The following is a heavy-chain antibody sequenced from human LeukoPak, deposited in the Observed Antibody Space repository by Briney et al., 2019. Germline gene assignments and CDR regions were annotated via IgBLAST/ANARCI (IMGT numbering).Heavy chain of an antibody. Sequence: GGSQRLSCAASGFTFGSYAMTWVRQAPGRGLEWVSGISGSGAGTYYADSEKGRFTISRDNSKNTLHLQMNGLRAEDTAVYYCAKVGGSGSYYPNGIMVYWCQGTLVTVSS. CDR1: GFTFGSYA. CDR3: AKVGGSGSYYPNGIMVY. CDR2: ISGSGAGT. V-gene: IGHV3-23*01. D-gene: IGHD3-10*01. J-gene: IGHJ4*02.